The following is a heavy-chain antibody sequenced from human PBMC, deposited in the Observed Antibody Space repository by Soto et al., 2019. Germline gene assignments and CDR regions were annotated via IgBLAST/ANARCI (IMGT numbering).Heavy chain of an antibody. D-gene: IGHD2-2*01. CDR2: FYYSGGT. V-gene: IGHV4-39*01. CDR3: ARLGGYCSSRISCYGYDGMDV. CDR1: GGSISSGPYS. J-gene: IGHJ6*02. Sequence: SSETLSLTCTVSGGSISSGPYSWGWIRQPPGKGLEWIGTFYYSGGTYYNPSLESRVTISVDTSKNQFSLKVSSVTAADTAVYYCARLGGYCSSRISCYGYDGMDVWGQGTTVT.